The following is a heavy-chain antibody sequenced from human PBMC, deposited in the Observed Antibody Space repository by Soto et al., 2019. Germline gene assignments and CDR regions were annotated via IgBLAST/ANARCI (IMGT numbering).Heavy chain of an antibody. Sequence: PGGSLRLSCAVSGFTFSSYAMNWVRQAPGEGLEWFSGIIGRGGSTYYADSVKGRFTISRDSSKNTLYLQMNSLRAEDTAVYYCARGPHIVVRYEGFDVWGQGTMVTVS. J-gene: IGHJ3*01. CDR1: GFTFSSYA. D-gene: IGHD3-22*01. CDR3: ARGPHIVVRYEGFDV. CDR2: IIGRGGST. V-gene: IGHV3-23*01.